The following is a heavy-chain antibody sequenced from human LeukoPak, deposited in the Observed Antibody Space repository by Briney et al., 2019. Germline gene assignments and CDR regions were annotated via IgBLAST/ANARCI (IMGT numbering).Heavy chain of an antibody. CDR2: ISSSSSYI. D-gene: IGHD4-17*01. CDR1: GFTFSSYS. Sequence: PGGSLRLSCAASGFTFSSYSMNWVRQAPGKGLEWVSSISSSSSYIYYADSVKGRFTISRDNAKNSLYLQMNSLRAEDTAVYYCARGPTVTTQTTYYFDYWGQGTLVTVSS. V-gene: IGHV3-21*01. J-gene: IGHJ4*02. CDR3: ARGPTVTTQTTYYFDY.